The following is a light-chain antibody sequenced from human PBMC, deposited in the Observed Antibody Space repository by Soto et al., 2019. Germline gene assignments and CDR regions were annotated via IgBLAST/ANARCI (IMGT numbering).Light chain of an antibody. CDR3: QQYSSYPSLT. V-gene: IGKV1-5*03. J-gene: IGKJ4*01. CDR1: QTINNF. CDR2: QAS. Sequence: DIHMTHSPSTLSAIVGDRVSITCRASQTINNFIAWYQQKPWQAPKLMIYQASNLETGVPSRFSGSGSGTEFTLTIRSLPPDAFATYYCQQYSSYPSLTFGGGTKVDIK.